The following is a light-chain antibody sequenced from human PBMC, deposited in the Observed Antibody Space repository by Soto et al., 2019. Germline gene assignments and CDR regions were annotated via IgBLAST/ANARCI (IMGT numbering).Light chain of an antibody. Sequence: QSVLTQPASVSGSPGQSITISCTGTSSDVGGYNYVSWYQHHPGKAPKLMIYEVSSRPSGVSNRFFGSKSGNTASLTISGLQTEDEADYCCSSYRTKSSVVFGGGTKLTVL. V-gene: IGLV2-14*01. CDR1: SSDVGGYNY. CDR2: EVS. J-gene: IGLJ2*01. CDR3: SSYRTKSSVV.